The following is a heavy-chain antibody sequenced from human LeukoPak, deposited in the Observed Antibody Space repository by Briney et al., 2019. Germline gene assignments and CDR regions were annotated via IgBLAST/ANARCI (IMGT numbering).Heavy chain of an antibody. CDR3: ARSGTYCGGDCFGY. J-gene: IGHJ4*02. CDR2: IYYSGST. Sequence: SETLSLTCTVSGGSISSYYWSWIRQPPGKGLEWIGYIYYSGSTNYNPSLKSRVTISVDTSKNQFSLKLSSVTAADTAVYYCARSGTYCGGDCFGYWGQGTLVAVSS. D-gene: IGHD2-21*01. CDR1: GGSISSYY. V-gene: IGHV4-59*08.